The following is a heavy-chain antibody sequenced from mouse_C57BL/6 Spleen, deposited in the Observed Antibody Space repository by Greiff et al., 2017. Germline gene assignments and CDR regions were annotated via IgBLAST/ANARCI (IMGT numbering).Heavy chain of an antibody. V-gene: IGHV1-4*01. CDR2: INPSSGYT. Sequence: VQLVESGAELARPGASVKMSCKASGYTFTSYTMHWVKQRPGQGLEWIGYINPSSGYTKYNQKFKDKATLTADKSSSTAYMQLSSLTSEDSAVYYCARDSPFAYWGQGTLVTVSA. CDR1: GYTFTSYT. CDR3: ARDSPFAY. J-gene: IGHJ3*01.